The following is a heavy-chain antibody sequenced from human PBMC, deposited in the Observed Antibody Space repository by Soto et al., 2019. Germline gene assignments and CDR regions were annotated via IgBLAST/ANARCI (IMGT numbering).Heavy chain of an antibody. V-gene: IGHV3-23*01. CDR1: GFTFSSYA. CDR3: ARDRRNWNYHYFDP. Sequence: GGSLRLSCAASGFTFSSYAMSWVRQAPGKGLEWVSAISGSGGSTYYADSVKGRFTISRDNSKNTLYLQMNSLRAEDTAVYYCARDRRNWNYHYFDPWGQGTLVTVSS. D-gene: IGHD1-7*01. CDR2: ISGSGGST. J-gene: IGHJ5*02.